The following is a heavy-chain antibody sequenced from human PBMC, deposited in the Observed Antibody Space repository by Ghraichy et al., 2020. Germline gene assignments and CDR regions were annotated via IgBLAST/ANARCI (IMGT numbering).Heavy chain of an antibody. J-gene: IGHJ4*02. V-gene: IGHV3-30*02. Sequence: GGSLRLSCAASGFTFRSYGMHWVRQAPGKGLEWLAFIRYDGSNKDYVDSVKGRFTISRDNSKNILYLQMNSLRAEDTAVYYCAKDFIVGPTTCFDYWGQGTLVTVSS. CDR2: IRYDGSNK. CDR1: GFTFRSYG. CDR3: AKDFIVGPTTCFDY. D-gene: IGHD1-26*01.